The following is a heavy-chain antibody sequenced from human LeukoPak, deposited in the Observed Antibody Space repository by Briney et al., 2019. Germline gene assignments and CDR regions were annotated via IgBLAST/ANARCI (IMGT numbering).Heavy chain of an antibody. CDR1: GGSISSYY. CDR2: IYSSGST. D-gene: IGHD4-17*01. J-gene: IGHJ4*02. Sequence: SETLSLTCTVSGGSISSYYWSRIRQPPGKGLEWIGYIYSSGSTSYNPSLKSRVTMSIDTSKNQFSLKVKSVTAADTAVYYCARESNGDYSDYWGQGTLVTVSS. V-gene: IGHV4-59*01. CDR3: ARESNGDYSDY.